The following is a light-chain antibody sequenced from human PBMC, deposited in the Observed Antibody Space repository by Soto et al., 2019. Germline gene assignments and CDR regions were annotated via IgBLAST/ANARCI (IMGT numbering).Light chain of an antibody. Sequence: QSVLTQPPSVSGSPGQSITISCTGTSSDVGAYNDDSWYQQYPGEAPKVIIYNVHHRPAGVSDCFSGSKSGNTASLTISGLQNQDEADYYCRAYTSGTTYVFGTGTKLTVL. V-gene: IGLV2-14*01. CDR1: SSDVGAYND. CDR3: RAYTSGTTYV. CDR2: NVH. J-gene: IGLJ1*01.